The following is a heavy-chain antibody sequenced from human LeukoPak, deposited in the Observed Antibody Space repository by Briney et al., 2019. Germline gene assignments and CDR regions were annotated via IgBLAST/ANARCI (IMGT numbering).Heavy chain of an antibody. Sequence: AGGSLRLSCAASGFTFDDYAMHWVRQAPGKGLEWVSGISWNSGSIGYADSVKGRFTISRDNAKNSLLLQMNSLRAEDTAVYYCATNPIMRDYEDYWGQGTLVTVSS. CDR3: ATNPIMRDYEDY. D-gene: IGHD4-17*01. CDR1: GFTFDDYA. V-gene: IGHV3-9*01. J-gene: IGHJ4*02. CDR2: ISWNSGSI.